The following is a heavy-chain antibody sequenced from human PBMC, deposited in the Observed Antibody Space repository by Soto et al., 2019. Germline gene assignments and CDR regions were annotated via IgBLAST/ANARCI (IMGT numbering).Heavy chain of an antibody. CDR3: AREAQMIAARNWFDP. CDR1: GGSISSSSYY. Sequence: ETLSLTCTVSGGSISSSSYYWGWIRQPPGKGLEWIGSIYYSGSTYYNPSLKSRVTISVDTSKNQFSLKLSSVTAADTAVYYCAREAQMIAARNWFDPWGQGTLVTVSS. D-gene: IGHD2-15*01. V-gene: IGHV4-39*01. J-gene: IGHJ5*02. CDR2: IYYSGST.